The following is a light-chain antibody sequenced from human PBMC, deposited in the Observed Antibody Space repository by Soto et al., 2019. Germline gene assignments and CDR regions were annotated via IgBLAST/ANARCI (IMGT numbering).Light chain of an antibody. CDR3: QQYTNTNNPWM. J-gene: IGKJ1*01. Sequence: DIQMTPSPSTLSASVVDRVTITCRASQSINIWLAWYQQKAGKAPKLLIYDASTLESGVPSRFSGSGSRTEFTLTISSLQPDDSATYYCQQYTNTNNPWMFGQGTKVDIK. CDR2: DAS. CDR1: QSINIW. V-gene: IGKV1-5*01.